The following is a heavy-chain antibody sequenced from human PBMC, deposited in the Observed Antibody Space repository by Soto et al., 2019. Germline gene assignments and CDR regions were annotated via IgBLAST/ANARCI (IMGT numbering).Heavy chain of an antibody. Sequence: GGSLRLSCAASGFTFSSYAMSWVRQAPGKGLECVSAISGSGGSTYYADSVKGRFTISRDNSKNTLYLQMNSLRAEDTAVYYCAKDVIAARVAFDIWGQGTMVTVSS. CDR3: AKDVIAARVAFDI. CDR2: ISGSGGST. D-gene: IGHD6-6*01. CDR1: GFTFSSYA. J-gene: IGHJ3*02. V-gene: IGHV3-23*01.